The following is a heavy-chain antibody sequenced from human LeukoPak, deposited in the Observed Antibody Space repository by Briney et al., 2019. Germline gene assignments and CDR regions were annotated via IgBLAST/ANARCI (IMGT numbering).Heavy chain of an antibody. CDR2: ISYDGSNK. V-gene: IGHV3-30*18. CDR1: GFTFSRYG. J-gene: IGHJ4*02. Sequence: GTSLRLSCAASGFTFSRYGIHWVRQAPGKGLEWVAIISYDGSNKYYADSVKGRFTISRDDSKNTLYLQMNSLRAEDTAVYYCTKDDYFDYWGQGTLATVSS. CDR3: TKDDYFDY.